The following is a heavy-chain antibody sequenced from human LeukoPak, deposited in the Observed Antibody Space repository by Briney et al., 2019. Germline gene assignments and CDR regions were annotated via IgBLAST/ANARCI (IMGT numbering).Heavy chain of an antibody. D-gene: IGHD6-19*01. CDR3: ARGGAVAGTWGDFYYGMDV. J-gene: IGHJ6*02. CDR1: GYTFTGYY. CDR2: INPNSGGT. Sequence: GASVKVSCKASGYTFTGYYMHWVRQAPGQGLEWMGWINPNSGGTNYAQKFQGWVTMTRDTSISTAYMELSRLRSDGTAVYYCARGGAVAGTWGDFYYGMDVWGQGTTVTVSS. V-gene: IGHV1-2*04.